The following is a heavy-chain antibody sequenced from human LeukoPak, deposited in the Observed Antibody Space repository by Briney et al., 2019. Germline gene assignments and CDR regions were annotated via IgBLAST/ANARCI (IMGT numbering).Heavy chain of an antibody. CDR2: TYRRSKWSN. CDR3: ARLHCTTSCYVDY. Sequence: SQTLSLTCAISGDSFSSNCAAWNWIRQSPSRGLEWLGRTYRRSKWSNDYAPSVKSRFIIHPDTSKNQFSLQLNSVTPEDTAVYYCARLHCTTSCYVDYWGQGTLVTVSS. CDR1: GDSFSSNCAA. V-gene: IGHV6-1*01. J-gene: IGHJ4*02. D-gene: IGHD2-2*01.